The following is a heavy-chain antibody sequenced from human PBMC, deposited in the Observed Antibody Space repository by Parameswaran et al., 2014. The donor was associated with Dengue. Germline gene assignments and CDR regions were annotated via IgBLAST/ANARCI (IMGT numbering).Heavy chain of an antibody. CDR2: IYYSGST. Sequence: ASETLSLTCTVSGGSISSSSYYWGWIRQPPGKGLEWIGSIYYSGSTYYNPSLKSRVTISVDTSKNQFSLKLSSVTAADTAVYYCATLVGGWSGYYNWFDPWGQGTLVTVSS. CDR3: ATLVGGWSGYYNWFDP. J-gene: IGHJ5*02. V-gene: IGHV4-39*01. CDR1: GGSISSSSYY. D-gene: IGHD3-3*01.